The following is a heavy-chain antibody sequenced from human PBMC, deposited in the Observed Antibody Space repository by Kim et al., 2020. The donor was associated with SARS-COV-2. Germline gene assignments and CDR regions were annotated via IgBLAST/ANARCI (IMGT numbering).Heavy chain of an antibody. D-gene: IGHD6-19*01. J-gene: IGHJ4*02. CDR3: AKVAVAGTLLGHPHFDY. Sequence: VKGRFTISRDNSKNTLYVQMNSLRAEDTAVYYCAKVAVAGTLLGHPHFDYWGQGTLVTVSS. V-gene: IGHV3-23*01.